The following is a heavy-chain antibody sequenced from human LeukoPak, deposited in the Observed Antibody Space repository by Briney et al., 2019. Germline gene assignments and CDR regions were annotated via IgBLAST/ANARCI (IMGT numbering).Heavy chain of an antibody. J-gene: IGHJ6*02. CDR2: ISGIGGST. D-gene: IGHD6-13*01. CDR1: GFTFSSYA. V-gene: IGHV3-23*01. Sequence: GGSLRLSCAASGFTFSSYAMSWVRQAPGKVLEWVSAISGIGGSTYYADSVKGRFTISRDNSKNTLYLQMNSLRAKDTAVYYCANDSAAAGTYYYYGMDVWGQGTTVTVSS. CDR3: ANDSAAAGTYYYYGMDV.